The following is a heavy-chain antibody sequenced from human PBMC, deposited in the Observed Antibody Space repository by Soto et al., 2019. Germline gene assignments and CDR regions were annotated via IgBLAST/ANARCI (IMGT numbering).Heavy chain of an antibody. J-gene: IGHJ5*02. V-gene: IGHV3-23*01. D-gene: IGHD3-22*01. CDR2: ISGSGGST. Sequence: EVQLLESGGGLVQPGGSLRLSCAASGFTFSSYAMSWVRQAPGKGLEWVSAISGSGGSTYYADSVKGRFTISRDNSKNTLYLQMNSLRAEDTAVYYCAIDRFEYYDSSGYWFDPWGQGTLVTVSS. CDR1: GFTFSSYA. CDR3: AIDRFEYYDSSGYWFDP.